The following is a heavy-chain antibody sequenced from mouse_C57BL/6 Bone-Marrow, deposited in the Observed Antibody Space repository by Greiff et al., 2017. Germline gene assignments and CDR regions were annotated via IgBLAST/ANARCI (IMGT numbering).Heavy chain of an antibody. D-gene: IGHD1-1*01. CDR3: AIRCTTVGAEGFDY. Sequence: QVQLQQPGAELVKPGASVQVSCKASGYTFTSYWMHWVKQRPGQGLEWFGRIHPSDSDTNYNETFKGKATLTVDNSSSTAYMQLSSLTSEDSAVYYCAIRCTTVGAEGFDYWGQGTTLTVSS. J-gene: IGHJ2*01. V-gene: IGHV1-74*01. CDR2: IHPSDSDT. CDR1: GYTFTSYW.